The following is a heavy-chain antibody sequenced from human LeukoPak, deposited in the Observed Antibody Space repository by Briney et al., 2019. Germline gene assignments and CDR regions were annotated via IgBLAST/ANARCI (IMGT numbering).Heavy chain of an antibody. CDR2: IIPIFGTA. Sequence: ASVKVSCKASGGTFSSYAISWVRQAPGQGLEWMGGIIPIFGTANYAQKFQGRVTITADESTSTAYMELSSLRSEDTAVYYCARDQGGIAVAGTTYYFDYWGQGTLVTVSS. J-gene: IGHJ4*02. D-gene: IGHD6-19*01. CDR1: GGTFSSYA. CDR3: ARDQGGIAVAGTTYYFDY. V-gene: IGHV1-69*13.